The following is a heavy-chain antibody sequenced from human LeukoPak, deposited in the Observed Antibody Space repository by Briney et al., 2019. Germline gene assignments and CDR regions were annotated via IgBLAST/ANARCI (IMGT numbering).Heavy chain of an antibody. CDR3: ANDYFSGSSHRTPLSY. CDR1: GFTFSRFW. V-gene: IGHV3-7*03. CDR2: IKGDGSEK. Sequence: GGSPRLSCAASGFTFSRFWMTWVRQAPGKGLEWVANIKGDGSEKYYVDSVEGRFNISRDNAKNSLYLQMNSLRAEDTAVYYCANDYFSGSSHRTPLSYWGQGTLVTVSS. D-gene: IGHD1-26*01. J-gene: IGHJ4*02.